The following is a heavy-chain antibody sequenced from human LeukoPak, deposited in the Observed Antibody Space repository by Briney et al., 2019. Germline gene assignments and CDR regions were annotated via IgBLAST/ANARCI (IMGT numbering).Heavy chain of an antibody. CDR3: AKDRGYCSGGSCYWGFYFDY. D-gene: IGHD2-15*01. CDR2: ISYDGSNK. CDR1: GFTFSSYG. Sequence: GGSLRLSCAASGFTFSSYGMHWVRQAPGKGLEWVAVISYDGSNKYYPDSVKGRFTISRDNSKNTLYLQMSTLRAEDTAVYYCAKDRGYCSGGSCYWGFYFDYWGQGTLVTVSS. J-gene: IGHJ4*02. V-gene: IGHV3-30*18.